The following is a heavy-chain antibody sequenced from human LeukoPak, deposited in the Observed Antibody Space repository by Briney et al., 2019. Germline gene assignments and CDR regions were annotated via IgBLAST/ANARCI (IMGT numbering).Heavy chain of an antibody. CDR1: GGSISSSSYY. CDR2: IYYSGST. V-gene: IGHV4-39*07. Sequence: PSETLSLTCTVSGGSISSSSYYWGWIRQPPGKGLEWIGSIYYSGSTYYNPSLKSRVTISVDTSKNQFSLKLSSVTAADTAVYYCARGRPFDHWGQGTLVTVSS. J-gene: IGHJ5*02. CDR3: ARGRPFDH.